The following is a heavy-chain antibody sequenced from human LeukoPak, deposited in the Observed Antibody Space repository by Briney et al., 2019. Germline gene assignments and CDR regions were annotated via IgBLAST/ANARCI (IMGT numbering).Heavy chain of an antibody. CDR1: GFTFSTHS. V-gene: IGHV3-74*01. CDR3: AKVLVGLWPGIDY. Sequence: RGSLRLSCTASGFTFSTHSMHWVRQAPGKGPVWVSRINSDGSSTRYADSVTGRFTISRDNAKNTVYLQMNSLRAEDTAVYSCAKVLVGLWPGIDYWAQGSLVAVSS. CDR2: INSDGSST. D-gene: IGHD3-10*01. J-gene: IGHJ4*02.